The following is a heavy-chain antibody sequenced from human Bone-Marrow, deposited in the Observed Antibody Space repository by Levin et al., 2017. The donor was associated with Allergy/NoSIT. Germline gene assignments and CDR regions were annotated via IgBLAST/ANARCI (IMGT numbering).Heavy chain of an antibody. CDR1: GFTFSNYA. D-gene: IGHD6-13*01. V-gene: IGHV3-23*01. Sequence: AGGSLRLSCAASGFTFSNYAMSWVRQAPGKGLEWVSGISGTGGTTYYLDSVKGRFTISRDNSKNTLYLQMDSLTVEDTALYYCAKDRFIAEGSTGDYWGQGTLVTVSS. CDR3: AKDRFIAEGSTGDY. J-gene: IGHJ4*02. CDR2: ISGTGGTT.